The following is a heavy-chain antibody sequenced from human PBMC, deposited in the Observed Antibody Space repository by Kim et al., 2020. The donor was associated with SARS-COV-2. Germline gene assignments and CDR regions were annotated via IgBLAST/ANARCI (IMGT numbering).Heavy chain of an antibody. V-gene: IGHV1-24*01. CDR1: GYTLTELS. D-gene: IGHD3-10*01. J-gene: IGHJ6*02. CDR3: ATGDGSGSASYYYYYGMDV. CDR2: FDPEDGET. Sequence: ASVKVSCKVSGYTLTELSMHWVRQAPGKGLEWMGGFDPEDGETIYAQKFQGRVTMTEDTSTDTAYMELSSLRSEDTAVYYCATGDGSGSASYYYYYGMDVWGQGTTVTVSS.